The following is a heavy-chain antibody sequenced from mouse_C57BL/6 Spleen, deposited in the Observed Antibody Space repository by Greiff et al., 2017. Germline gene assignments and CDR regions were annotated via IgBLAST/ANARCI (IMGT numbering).Heavy chain of an antibody. CDR1: GYSITSGYY. J-gene: IGHJ3*01. CDR2: ISYDGSN. CDR3: ARDPYGYDKAWFAY. D-gene: IGHD2-2*01. V-gene: IGHV3-6*01. Sequence: DVQLQESGPGLVKPSQSLSLTCSVTGYSITSGYYWNWIRQFPGNKLEWMGYISYDGSNNYNPSLKNRISITRDTSKNQFFLKLNSVTTEDTATYYCARDPYGYDKAWFAYWGQGTLVTVSA.